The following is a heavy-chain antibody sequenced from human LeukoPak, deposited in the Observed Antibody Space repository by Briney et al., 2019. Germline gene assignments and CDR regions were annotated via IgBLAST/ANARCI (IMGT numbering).Heavy chain of an antibody. V-gene: IGHV3-74*01. D-gene: IGHD6-19*01. Sequence: PGGSLRLSCVASGFTFSSYWMHWVRQDPRKGLVWVSRISGDGRNINYADSVRGRFTISRDNAKNTLYLQMNTLRVEDTAVYYCASWPGGWYGEDYWGQGTLVTVSS. CDR1: GFTFSSYW. J-gene: IGHJ4*02. CDR3: ASWPGGWYGEDY. CDR2: ISGDGRNI.